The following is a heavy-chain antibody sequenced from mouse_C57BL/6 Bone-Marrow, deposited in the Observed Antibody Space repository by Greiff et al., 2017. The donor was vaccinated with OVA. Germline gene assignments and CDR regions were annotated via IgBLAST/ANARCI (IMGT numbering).Heavy chain of an antibody. CDR2: ILPGSGST. D-gene: IGHD3-2*02. V-gene: IGHV1-9*01. J-gene: IGHJ2*01. CDR3: ARGQVYQYYFDY. Sequence: VQLQQSGAELMKPGASVKLSCKATGYTFTGYWIEWVKQRPGHGLEWIGEILPGSGSTNYNGKFKGKATFTADTSSNTAYMQLSSLTTEDSAIYYCARGQVYQYYFDYWGQGTTLTVSS. CDR1: GYTFTGYW.